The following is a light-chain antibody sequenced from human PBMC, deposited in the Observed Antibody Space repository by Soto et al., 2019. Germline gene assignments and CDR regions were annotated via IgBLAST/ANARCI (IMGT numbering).Light chain of an antibody. J-gene: IGKJ1*01. CDR3: QQYNSYWT. Sequence: DIQMTQSPSTLSASVGDRVTITCRASQSISSWLAWYQQKPGKAXXXXXXXXXXXXXXVPSRFXXXXXXXXXXXTISSLQPDDFATYYCQQYNSYWTFGQGTKVDIK. CDR1: QSISSW. CDR2: XXX. V-gene: IGKV1-5*01.